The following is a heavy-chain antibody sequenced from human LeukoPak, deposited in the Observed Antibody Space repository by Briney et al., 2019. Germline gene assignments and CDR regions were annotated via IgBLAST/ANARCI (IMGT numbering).Heavy chain of an antibody. CDR2: NYWDDDK. CDR1: RFSLRTSGVG. CDR3: AHRRVATGVFDY. D-gene: IGHD5-12*01. V-gene: IGHV2-5*02. Sequence: SGPTLVKPTQTLTLTCTFSRFSLRTSGVGVGWIRQPPGNGLERLAPNYWDDDKRYSPSLKSRLTITKDTSKNQVVLTMTNMDPVDTATYYCAHRRVATGVFDYWGQGTLVTVSS. J-gene: IGHJ4*02.